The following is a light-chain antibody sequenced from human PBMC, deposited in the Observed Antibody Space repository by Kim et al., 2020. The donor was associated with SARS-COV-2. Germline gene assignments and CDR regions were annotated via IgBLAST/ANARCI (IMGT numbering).Light chain of an antibody. V-gene: IGLV7-43*01. J-gene: IGLJ3*02. CDR1: TGAVTSAHY. CDR2: HTS. Sequence: QAVVTQEPSLTVSPGGTVTLTCASSTGAVTSAHYANWFQQKPGQALRPLIHHTSNRHSWTPARFSGSLLGDKATLTLSRVQPEDEAVYYCLHSYGGPWVFGGGTKVAVL. CDR3: LHSYGGPWV.